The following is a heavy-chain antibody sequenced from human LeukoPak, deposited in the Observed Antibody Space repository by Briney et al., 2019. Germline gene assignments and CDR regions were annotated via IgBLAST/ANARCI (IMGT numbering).Heavy chain of an antibody. CDR3: ARGYYTCRWFDP. V-gene: IGHV4-34*01. CDR2: INHSGST. D-gene: IGHD3-3*01. Sequence: PSETLSLTCAVYGGSFSGYYWSWIRQPPGKGLEWIGEINHSGSTNYNPSLKSRVTISVDTSKNQFSLKLSSVTAADTAVYYCARGYYTCRWFDPWGQGTLVTVSS. CDR1: GGSFSGYY. J-gene: IGHJ5*02.